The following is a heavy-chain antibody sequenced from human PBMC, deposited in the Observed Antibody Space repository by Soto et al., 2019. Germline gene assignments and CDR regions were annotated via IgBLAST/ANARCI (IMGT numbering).Heavy chain of an antibody. V-gene: IGHV3-73*01. D-gene: IGHD2-15*01. CDR1: GFTFSGSA. Sequence: PGGSLRLSCAASGFTFSGSAMHWVRQASGKGLEWVGRIRSKPNSYATAYAASVKGRFTISRDDSKNTAYLQLNSLRAEDTAIYFCAKVEDCSGGSCYGKYWGQGTLVTVSS. CDR2: IRSKPNSYAT. J-gene: IGHJ4*02. CDR3: AKVEDCSGGSCYGKY.